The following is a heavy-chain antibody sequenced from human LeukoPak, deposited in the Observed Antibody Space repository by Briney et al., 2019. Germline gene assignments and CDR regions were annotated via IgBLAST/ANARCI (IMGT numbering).Heavy chain of an antibody. Sequence: GGSLRLSCAASGFSFSSYSMHWVRQAPGKGLEWLAVIASDSSIKYYTDSVKGRFTISRDNSKNTLYLQMNSLRAEDTAVYYCARNFNHFDYWGQGTLVTVSS. CDR1: GFSFSSYS. CDR3: ARNFNHFDY. CDR2: IASDSSIK. J-gene: IGHJ4*02. D-gene: IGHD1-14*01. V-gene: IGHV3-30*04.